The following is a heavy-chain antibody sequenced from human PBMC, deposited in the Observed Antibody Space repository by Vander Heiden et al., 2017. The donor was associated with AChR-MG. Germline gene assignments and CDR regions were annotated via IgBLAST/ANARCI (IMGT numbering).Heavy chain of an antibody. CDR3: AKGKMLGWFFDDWFDP. CDR2: IIGNGGST. Sequence: EVQLLESGGDLVQPGGSLRPSCAASGFTFSRYAMRWVRQAPGKGLEWVSSIIGNGGSTYYADSVKGRFTISRDNSKNTLYLQMNSLRAEDTAVYYCAKGKMLGWFFDDWFDPWGQGTLVTVSS. J-gene: IGHJ5*02. CDR1: GFTFSRYA. V-gene: IGHV3-23*01. D-gene: IGHD6-19*01.